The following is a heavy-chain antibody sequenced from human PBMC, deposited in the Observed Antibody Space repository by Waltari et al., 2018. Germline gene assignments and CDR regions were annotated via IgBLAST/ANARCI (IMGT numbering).Heavy chain of an antibody. CDR3: ASSRFGVVIHSLLDY. Sequence: VQLGQSGAEVKKPGSSVKVSWQASGGTFISYAISWVRQGPGQGLEWMGGIIPILGIANYAQKFQGRVTITADKSTSTAYMELSSLRSEDTAVYYCASSRFGVVIHSLLDYWGQGTLVTVSS. J-gene: IGHJ4*02. V-gene: IGHV1-69*10. CDR1: GGTFISYA. D-gene: IGHD3-3*01. CDR2: IIPILGIA.